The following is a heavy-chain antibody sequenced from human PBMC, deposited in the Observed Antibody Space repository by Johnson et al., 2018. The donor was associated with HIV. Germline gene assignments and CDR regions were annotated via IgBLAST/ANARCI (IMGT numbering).Heavy chain of an antibody. CDR3: GSSSLAWGVDAFDI. V-gene: IGHV3-53*01. CDR2: IPRDDRT. J-gene: IGHJ3*02. D-gene: IGHD3-16*01. Sequence: VQLVESGGGLIQPGGSLRLSCAASGFSVSGSYMGWVRLAPGKGLEWVSYIPRDDRTYYADSVTGRFTISRDNSKNTLYLHMNSLRAEDTALYYCGSSSLAWGVDAFDIWGQGTMVTVSS. CDR1: GFSVSGSY.